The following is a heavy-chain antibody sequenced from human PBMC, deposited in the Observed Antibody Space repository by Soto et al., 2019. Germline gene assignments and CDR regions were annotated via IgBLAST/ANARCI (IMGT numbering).Heavy chain of an antibody. CDR3: ARLEIQLYYYYGMDV. J-gene: IGHJ6*02. D-gene: IGHD5-18*01. V-gene: IGHV5-51*01. CDR2: IYPGDSDT. Sequence: GESLKISCEGSGYSFINHWIGWVRQMPGKGLEWMGSIYPGDSDTKYSPSFEGQVTISADRSVSTAYLQWSSLKASDTAMYYCARLEIQLYYYYGMDVWGQGTTVTVSS. CDR1: GYSFINHW.